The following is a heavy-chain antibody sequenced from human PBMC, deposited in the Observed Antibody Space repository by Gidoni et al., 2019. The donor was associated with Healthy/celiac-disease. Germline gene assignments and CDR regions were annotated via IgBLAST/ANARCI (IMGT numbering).Heavy chain of an antibody. Sequence: QVQLVQSGAEVKKPGASVKVSCKASGYTLTELSLHWVRQAPGKGLEWMGGFDPEDGETSYAQKFQGRVTMTEDTSTDTAYMELSSLRSEDTAVYYCATGGGLIAAAGTIRNDYWGQGTLVTVSS. CDR1: GYTLTELS. J-gene: IGHJ4*02. V-gene: IGHV1-24*01. CDR3: ATGGGLIAAAGTIRNDY. CDR2: FDPEDGET. D-gene: IGHD6-13*01.